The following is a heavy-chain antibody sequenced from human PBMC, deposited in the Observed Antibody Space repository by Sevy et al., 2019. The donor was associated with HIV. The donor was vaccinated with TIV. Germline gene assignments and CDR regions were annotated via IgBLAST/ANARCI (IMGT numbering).Heavy chain of an antibody. CDR1: GFTLSTYS. CDR2: ISSSSSYI. CDR3: TKESLRGTYIRGDFDH. V-gene: IGHV3-21*06. Sequence: GGSLRLSCAASGFTLSTYSMKWVRQAPGKGLEWVSSISSSSSYIYYAASVKGRFTIYRDNSKSLLFLQMNSLTPNDTAVYFCTKESLRGTYIRGDFDHWGQGTLVTVSS. J-gene: IGHJ4*02. D-gene: IGHD3-10*02.